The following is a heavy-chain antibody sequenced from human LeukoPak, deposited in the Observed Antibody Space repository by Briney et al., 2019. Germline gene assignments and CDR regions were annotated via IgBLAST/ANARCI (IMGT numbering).Heavy chain of an antibody. CDR2: ISGSGGST. CDR3: ARPMPHTMVRGAYAFDI. Sequence: GGSLRLSCAASGFTFSSYAMSWVRQAPGKGLEWVSAISGSGGSTYYADSVKGRFTISRDNSKNTLYLQMNSLRAEDTAVYYCARPMPHTMVRGAYAFDIWGQGTMVTVSS. CDR1: GFTFSSYA. V-gene: IGHV3-23*01. J-gene: IGHJ3*02. D-gene: IGHD3-10*01.